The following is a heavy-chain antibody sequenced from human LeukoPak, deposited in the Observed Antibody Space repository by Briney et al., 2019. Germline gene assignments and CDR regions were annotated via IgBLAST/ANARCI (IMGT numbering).Heavy chain of an antibody. CDR2: INEDGSEK. CDR3: ARDGPHYDFWSGPAY. J-gene: IGHJ4*02. Sequence: PGGSLRLSCEASGFTFSSCWMSWVRRAPGRGLEGVANINEDGSEKYYVGSVNGRFTISRDNAKISMYLQMDSLRAEDTTVYYCARDGPHYDFWSGPAYWGQGTLVTVSS. D-gene: IGHD3-3*01. CDR1: GFTFSSCW. V-gene: IGHV3-7*05.